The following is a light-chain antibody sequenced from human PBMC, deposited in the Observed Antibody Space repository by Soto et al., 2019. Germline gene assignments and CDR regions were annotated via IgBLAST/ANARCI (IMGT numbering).Light chain of an antibody. J-gene: IGKJ1*01. Sequence: EIVLTQSPGTLSVSAGERATLSCRASQSVSSYLAWYQQKPGQAPRLLIYDASNRATGIPARFSVSGSGTDATITISTLKPEDGSTYDCQQTYSIPQTFCPGTKV. V-gene: IGKV3-11*01. CDR1: QSVSSY. CDR2: DAS. CDR3: QQTYSIPQT.